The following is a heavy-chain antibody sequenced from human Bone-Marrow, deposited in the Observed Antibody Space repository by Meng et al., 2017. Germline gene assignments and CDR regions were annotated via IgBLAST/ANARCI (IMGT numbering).Heavy chain of an antibody. D-gene: IGHD2-15*01. Sequence: GGSLRLSCAASGFTFSSYAMHWVRQAPGKGLEWVAVISYDGSNKYYADSVKGRFTISRDNSKNTLYLQMNSLRAEDTAVYYCARDRNPCSGGSCEHDAFDIWGQGTMVTVSS. J-gene: IGHJ3*02. CDR2: ISYDGSNK. CDR1: GFTFSSYA. CDR3: ARDRNPCSGGSCEHDAFDI. V-gene: IGHV3-30*11.